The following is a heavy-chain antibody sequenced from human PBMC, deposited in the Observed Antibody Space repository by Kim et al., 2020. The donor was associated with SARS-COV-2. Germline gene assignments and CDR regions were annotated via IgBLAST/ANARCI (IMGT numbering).Heavy chain of an antibody. D-gene: IGHD3-3*01. Sequence: GGSLRLSCAASGFTFSSYAMSWVRQAPGKGLEWVSGISGSGGSPYYADSVKGRFTISRDNSENTLYLQMNSLRAEDTAVYYCATYDFWRGAASWGRGTLVTVSS. CDR1: GFTFSSYA. V-gene: IGHV3-23*01. CDR3: ATYDFWRGAAS. J-gene: IGHJ4*02. CDR2: ISGSGGSP.